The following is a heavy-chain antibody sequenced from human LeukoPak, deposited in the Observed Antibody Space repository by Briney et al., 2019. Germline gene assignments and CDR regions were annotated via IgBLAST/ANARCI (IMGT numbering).Heavy chain of an antibody. CDR3: ARGIAVAGTQTPPFDY. Sequence: SETLSLTCAVYGGSFSGYHWSWIRQPPGKGLEWIGEINHSGSTNYNPSLKSRVTISVDTSKNQFSLKLSSVTAADTAVYYCARGIAVAGTQTPPFDYWGQGTLVTVSS. V-gene: IGHV4-34*01. J-gene: IGHJ4*02. CDR2: INHSGST. CDR1: GGSFSGYH. D-gene: IGHD6-19*01.